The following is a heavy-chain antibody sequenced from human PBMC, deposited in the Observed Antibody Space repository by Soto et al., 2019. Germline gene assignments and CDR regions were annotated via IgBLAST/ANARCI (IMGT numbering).Heavy chain of an antibody. CDR3: ARDWSGSTSCSYYGMDV. CDR1: GDSISSDNW. Sequence: QVQLQESGPGLVKPSGTLSLTCAVSGDSISSDNWWSWVRQPPGKGLEWIGEIYHSGSTNYNPSLKRRVPISLDKSKNQFSLKLSSVTAADTAVYYCARDWSGSTSCSYYGMDVWGQGTTVAVSS. D-gene: IGHD2-2*01. V-gene: IGHV4-4*02. J-gene: IGHJ6*02. CDR2: IYHSGST.